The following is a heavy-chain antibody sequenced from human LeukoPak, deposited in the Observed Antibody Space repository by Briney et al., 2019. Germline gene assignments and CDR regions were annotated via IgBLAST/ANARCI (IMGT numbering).Heavy chain of an antibody. D-gene: IGHD1-26*01. CDR3: ASTYSSRGSYFGNR. V-gene: IGHV3-30-3*01. CDR2: ISYDGSNK. Sequence: RGSLRLSCAASGFTFSSYAMHWVRQAPGKGLEWVAVISYDGSNKYYADSVKGRFTISRDSSKNTLYLQMNSLRAEDTAVYYCASTYSSRGSYFGNRWGQGTLVTVSS. CDR1: GFTFSSYA. J-gene: IGHJ4*02.